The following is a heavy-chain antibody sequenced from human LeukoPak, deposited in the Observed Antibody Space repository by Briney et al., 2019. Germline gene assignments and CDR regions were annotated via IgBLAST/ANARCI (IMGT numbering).Heavy chain of an antibody. CDR1: GGSISSSSYY. D-gene: IGHD4-17*01. V-gene: IGHV4-39*07. Sequence: KASETLSLTCTVSGGSISSSSYYWGWIRQPPGKGLEWIGSIYYSGSTYYNPSLKSRVTISVDTSKNQFSLKLSSVTAADTAVYYCAVGGDYGGFDYWGQGTLVTVSS. J-gene: IGHJ4*02. CDR2: IYYSGST. CDR3: AVGGDYGGFDY.